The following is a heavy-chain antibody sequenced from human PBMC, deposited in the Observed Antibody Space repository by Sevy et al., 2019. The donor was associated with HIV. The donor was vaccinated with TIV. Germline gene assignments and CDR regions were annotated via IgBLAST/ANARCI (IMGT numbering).Heavy chain of an antibody. CDR1: GYTLSELF. D-gene: IGHD7-27*01. CDR3: ATTVYTGAYSGFDY. J-gene: IGHJ4*02. V-gene: IGHV1-24*01. Sequence: ASVKVSYKVSGYTLSELFMQWVRQAPGKGLQWMGKIDPEDGETIYAQKFQGRITMTEDTSTDTAYMELNSLTSDDTAVYYCATTVYTGAYSGFDYWGQGTLVTVSS. CDR2: IDPEDGET.